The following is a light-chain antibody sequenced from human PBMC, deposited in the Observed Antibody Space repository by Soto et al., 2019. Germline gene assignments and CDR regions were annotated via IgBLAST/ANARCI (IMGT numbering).Light chain of an antibody. V-gene: IGLV1-47*02. J-gene: IGLJ2*01. CDR2: SND. Sequence: QSVLTQPPSASGTPGQRVTISCSGSNSNIGSNFVHWYQQVPGTAPKLLLYSNDQRPSGVADRFSGSKSGTSASLAISGLRSEDEADYYCSSHTGTTLVFGGGTKVTVL. CDR3: SSHTGTTLV. CDR1: NSNIGSNF.